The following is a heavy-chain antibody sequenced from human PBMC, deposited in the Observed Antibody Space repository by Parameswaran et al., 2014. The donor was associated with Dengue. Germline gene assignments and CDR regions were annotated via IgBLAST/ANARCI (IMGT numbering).Heavy chain of an antibody. D-gene: IGHD5-12*01. Sequence: WIRQPPGKGLEWVSYISSSGSTIYYADSVKGRFTISRDNAKNSLYLQMNSLRAEDTAVYYCARQGGYDFSFDYWGQGTLVTVSS. CDR3: ARQGGYDFSFDY. CDR2: ISSSGSTI. J-gene: IGHJ4*02. V-gene: IGHV3-48*03.